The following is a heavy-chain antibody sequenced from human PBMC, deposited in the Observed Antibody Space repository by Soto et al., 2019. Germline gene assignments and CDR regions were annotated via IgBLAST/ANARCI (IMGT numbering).Heavy chain of an antibody. CDR3: ARVKHYYDSSGYYQYYFDY. Sequence: SETLSLTCTVSGGSISSYYWSWIRQPPGKGPEWIGYIYYSGSTNYNPSLKSRVTISVDTSKNQFSLKLSSVTAADTAVYYCARVKHYYDSSGYYQYYFDYWGQGTLVTVSS. D-gene: IGHD3-22*01. J-gene: IGHJ4*02. V-gene: IGHV4-59*01. CDR1: GGSISSYY. CDR2: IYYSGST.